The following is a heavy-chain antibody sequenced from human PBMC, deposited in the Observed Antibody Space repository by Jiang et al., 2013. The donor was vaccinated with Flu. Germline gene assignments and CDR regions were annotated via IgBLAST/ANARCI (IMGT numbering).Heavy chain of an antibody. CDR3: ATFAGATGTFDH. D-gene: IGHD1-26*01. Sequence: QLVESGADVMKPGASVNVSCRASGYTFTSYYLHWVRQAPGHGLEWVGVINPSDGGTIYAQKFQGRLIMARDKSTNTVYMELTNLRPEDTAVYYCATFAGATGTFDHWGQGTLVT. CDR1: GYTFTSYY. CDR2: INPSDGGT. V-gene: IGHV1-46*01. J-gene: IGHJ4*02.